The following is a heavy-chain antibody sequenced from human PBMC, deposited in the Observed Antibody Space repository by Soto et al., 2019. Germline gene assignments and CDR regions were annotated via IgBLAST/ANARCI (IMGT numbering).Heavy chain of an antibody. V-gene: IGHV1-69*15. CDR3: ARGKGDY. Sequence: QVQLVQSGTEVKKPGSSVKVSCKTSGGTFSSYMITWVRQVPGQGLDWMGNIVPLFGTVKYAEKFQGRVTITADESESAAYMNLSGLTSEDTAVYYCARGKGDYWGEGTQVIVSS. CDR1: GGTFSSYM. CDR2: IVPLFGTV. J-gene: IGHJ4*02.